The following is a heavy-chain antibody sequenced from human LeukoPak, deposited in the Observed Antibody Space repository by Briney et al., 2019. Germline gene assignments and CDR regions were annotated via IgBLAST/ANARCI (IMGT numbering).Heavy chain of an antibody. CDR2: IYYSGST. CDR3: AREGTGIDP. V-gene: IGHV4-59*01. J-gene: IGHJ5*02. CDR1: GVSISSYY. D-gene: IGHD1-14*01. Sequence: SETLSLTCTVSGVSISSYYWSWIRQPPGKGLEWIGYIYYSGSTNYNPSLKSRVTISVDTPKNQFSLKLSSVTAADTAVYYCAREGTGIDPWGQGTLVTVSS.